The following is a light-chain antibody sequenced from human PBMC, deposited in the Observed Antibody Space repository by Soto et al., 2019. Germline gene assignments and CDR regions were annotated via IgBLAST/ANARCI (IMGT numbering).Light chain of an antibody. J-gene: IGLJ1*01. V-gene: IGLV2-23*01. CDR3: CSYAGTNTFV. CDR2: EGS. Sequence: QSVLTQPASVSGSPGQSITISCTGTSSDVGSYNLVSWYQRHPGQAPKLMIYEGSKRPSSVSNRFSGSKSGNTASLTISGLQAEDEANYFCCSYAGTNTFVFGTGTKLTVL. CDR1: SSDVGSYNL.